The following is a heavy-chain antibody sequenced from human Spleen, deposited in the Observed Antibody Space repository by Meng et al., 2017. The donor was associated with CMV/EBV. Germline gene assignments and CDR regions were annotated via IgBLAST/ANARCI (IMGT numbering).Heavy chain of an antibody. CDR3: ARVYYDTSGYGHFDY. CDR2: IYYSGST. D-gene: IGHD3-22*01. V-gene: IGHV4-61*01. CDR1: GGSVSSGSYY. Sequence: SGGSVSSGSYYWSWIRQPPGKGLEWIRYIYYSGSTSYNPSLKTRVTISVDTSKNQFSLKLSSVTAADTAVYYCARVYYDTSGYGHFDYWGQGTLVTVSS. J-gene: IGHJ4*02.